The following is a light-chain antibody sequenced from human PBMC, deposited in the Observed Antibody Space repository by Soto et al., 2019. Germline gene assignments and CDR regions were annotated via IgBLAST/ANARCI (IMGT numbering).Light chain of an antibody. CDR2: DNN. Sequence: QSVLTQPPSASGTPGQTVAISGSGSNSNIGSNTVNWYQLFPGTAPKLLIYDNNQRPSGVPDRFSGSKSDTSASLAISGLLSDDESDYYCAAWDDSLNGWVFGGGTKVTVL. J-gene: IGLJ3*02. V-gene: IGLV1-44*01. CDR1: NSNIGSNT. CDR3: AAWDDSLNGWV.